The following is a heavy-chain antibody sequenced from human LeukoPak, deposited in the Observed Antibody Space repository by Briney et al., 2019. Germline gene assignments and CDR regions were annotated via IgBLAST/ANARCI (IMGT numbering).Heavy chain of an antibody. CDR2: INPNNGGT. Sequence: ASVKVSCKASGYTFTGYYMHWVRQAPGQGLEWMGWINPNNGGTNYAQKFQGRVTMTRDTSISTAYMELSRLRSDDTAVYYCARSKVGATAFDYWGQGTLVTVSS. CDR3: ARSKVGATAFDY. V-gene: IGHV1-2*02. D-gene: IGHD1-26*01. CDR1: GYTFTGYY. J-gene: IGHJ4*02.